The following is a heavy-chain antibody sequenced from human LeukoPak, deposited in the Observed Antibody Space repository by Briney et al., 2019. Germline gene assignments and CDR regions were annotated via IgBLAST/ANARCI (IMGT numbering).Heavy chain of an antibody. V-gene: IGHV1-2*02. J-gene: IGHJ6*02. CDR3: ARDSIVVVPAAIYYYYGMDV. D-gene: IGHD2-2*01. CDR2: INPNSGRT. Sequence: ASVKVSCKASGYTFTGYYMHWVRQAPGQGLEWMGWINPNSGRTNYAQKFQGRVTMTRDTSISTAYMELSRLRSDDTAVYYCARDSIVVVPAAIYYYYGMDVWGQGTPVTVSS. CDR1: GYTFTGYY.